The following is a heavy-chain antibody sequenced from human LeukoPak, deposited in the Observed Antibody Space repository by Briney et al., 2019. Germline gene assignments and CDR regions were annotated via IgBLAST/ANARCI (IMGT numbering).Heavy chain of an antibody. CDR2: INHSGST. V-gene: IGHV4-34*01. CDR3: ARGVIYSSGWYWSGRDWFDP. J-gene: IGHJ5*02. CDR1: GGSFSGYY. Sequence: SETLSLTWAFCGGSFSGYYWSWIRQPPGKGLEWIGEINHSGSTNYNPSLKSRVTISVDTSKNQFSLKLSSVTAADTAVYYCARGVIYSSGWYWSGRDWFDPWGQGTLVTVSS. D-gene: IGHD6-19*01.